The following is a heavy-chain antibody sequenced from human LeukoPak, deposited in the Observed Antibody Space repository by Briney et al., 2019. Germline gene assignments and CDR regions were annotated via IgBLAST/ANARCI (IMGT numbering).Heavy chain of an antibody. Sequence: SETLSLTCAVSGGSISSGGYSWSWIRQPPGKGLEWIGYIYHSGSTNYNPSLKSRVTISVDTSKNQFSLKLSSVTAADTAVYYCARVTGTTQSYYYYGMDVWGQGTTVTVSS. CDR2: IYHSGST. J-gene: IGHJ6*02. V-gene: IGHV4-30-2*01. CDR3: ARVTGTTQSYYYYGMDV. D-gene: IGHD1-1*01. CDR1: GGSISSGGYS.